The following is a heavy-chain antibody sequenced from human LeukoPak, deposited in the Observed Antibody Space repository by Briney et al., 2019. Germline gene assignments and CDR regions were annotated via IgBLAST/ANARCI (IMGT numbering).Heavy chain of an antibody. CDR1: GYTFTSYG. V-gene: IGHV1-18*01. J-gene: IGHJ6*02. CDR3: AGLTTKSYYDSGGYKDPYSYYYGMDV. D-gene: IGHD3-22*01. CDR2: ISAYNGNT. Sequence: ASVKVSCKASGYTFTSYGISWVRQAPGQGLEWMGWISAYNGNTNYAQKLQGRVTMTTDTSTSTAYMELRSLRSEDTAVYYCAGLTTKSYYDSGGYKDPYSYYYGMDVWGQGTTVTVSS.